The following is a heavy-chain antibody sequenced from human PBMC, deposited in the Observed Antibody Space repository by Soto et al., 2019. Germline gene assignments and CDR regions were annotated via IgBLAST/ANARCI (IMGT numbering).Heavy chain of an antibody. V-gene: IGHV3-30*18. D-gene: IGHD6-19*01. CDR1: GFTFSSYG. J-gene: IGHJ6*02. CDR2: ISYDVSNK. Sequence: GGSLRLSCAASGFTFSSYGMHWVRQAPGKGLEWVAVISYDVSNKYYADSVKGRFTISRDNSKNTLYLQMNSLRAEDTSVYYCAKSEIAVAGALFYVLDVWGQGTTVTVSS. CDR3: AKSEIAVAGALFYVLDV.